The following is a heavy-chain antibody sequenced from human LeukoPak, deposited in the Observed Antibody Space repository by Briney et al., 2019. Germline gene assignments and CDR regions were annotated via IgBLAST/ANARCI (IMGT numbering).Heavy chain of an antibody. Sequence: SETLSLTCTVSGYSISSGYYWGWIRQPPGKGLEWIGSIYHSGSTYYNPSLKSRVTISVDTSKNQFSLKLSSVTAVDTAVYYCASGSSWYGDYWGQGTLVTVSS. D-gene: IGHD6-13*01. CDR1: GYSISSGYY. CDR2: IYHSGST. V-gene: IGHV4-38-2*02. CDR3: ASGSSWYGDY. J-gene: IGHJ4*02.